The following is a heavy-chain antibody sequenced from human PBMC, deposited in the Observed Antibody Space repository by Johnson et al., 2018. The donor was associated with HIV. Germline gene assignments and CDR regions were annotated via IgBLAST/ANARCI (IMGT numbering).Heavy chain of an antibody. CDR2: ISSSGTTV. V-gene: IGHV3-11*04. D-gene: IGHD3-22*01. Sequence: QVQLVESGGGLVKPGGSLRLSCAASGFTFSDHYMSWIRQTPGKGLEWVSYISSSGTTVYNADSVKGRFSISRDNAKESLYLQMNSLRAEDTAVYYCARDRGYWDAFDIWGQGTMVTVSS. CDR3: ARDRGYWDAFDI. J-gene: IGHJ3*02. CDR1: GFTFSDHY.